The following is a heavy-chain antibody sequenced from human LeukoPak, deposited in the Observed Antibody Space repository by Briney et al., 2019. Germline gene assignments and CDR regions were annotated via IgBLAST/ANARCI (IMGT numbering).Heavy chain of an antibody. CDR3: ARLNYYGSGSYSHDY. J-gene: IGHJ4*02. CDR2: IGPSDSYT. CDR1: GYIFTTYW. Sequence: PGESLRISCKVSGYIFTTYWISWVRQMPGKGLEWMGRIGPSDSYTKYSPSFQGLVTLSADKSISTAYLQWSSLVASDTAMYYCARLNYYGSGSYSHDYWGQGTLVTVSS. D-gene: IGHD3-10*01. V-gene: IGHV5-10-1*01.